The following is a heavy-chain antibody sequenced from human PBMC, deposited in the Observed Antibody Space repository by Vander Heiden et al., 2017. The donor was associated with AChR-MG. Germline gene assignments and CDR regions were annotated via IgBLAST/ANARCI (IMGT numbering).Heavy chain of an antibody. Sequence: EVQLVESGGGLIQPGGSLRLSCAASGFTVSSNYMSWVRQVPGKGLEWVSVIDSGGSTYYADSVKGRFTISRGNSKNTLYLQMNSLRAEDTAVYYCARVRGVVADPGGRFDPWGQGTLVTVSS. CDR2: IDSGGST. J-gene: IGHJ5*02. CDR3: ARVRGVVADPGGRFDP. D-gene: IGHD2-15*01. V-gene: IGHV3-53*01. CDR1: GFTVSSNY.